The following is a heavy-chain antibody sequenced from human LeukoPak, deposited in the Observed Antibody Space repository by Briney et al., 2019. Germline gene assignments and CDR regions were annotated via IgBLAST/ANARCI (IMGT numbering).Heavy chain of an antibody. V-gene: IGHV1-2*02. CDR2: INPNSGGT. CDR1: GYTFTCYY. CDR3: ARALVDYYDSSGYYPGRY. D-gene: IGHD3-22*01. Sequence: GASVKVSCKASGYTFTCYYMHWVRQAPGQGLEWMGGINPNSGGTNYAQKFQGRVTMTRDTSISTAYMELSRLRSDDTAVYYCARALVDYYDSSGYYPGRYWGQGTLVTVSS. J-gene: IGHJ4*02.